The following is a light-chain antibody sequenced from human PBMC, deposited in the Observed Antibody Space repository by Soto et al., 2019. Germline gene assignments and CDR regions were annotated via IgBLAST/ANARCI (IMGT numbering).Light chain of an antibody. V-gene: IGKV1-27*01. CDR2: AAS. Sequence: DIQMTQSPSSLSASAGDRVTISCRASQDINNYLAWFQQKPGKVPKLLISAASTLESGVPSRFTGSGSGTDFTLTISSLQPEDVATYYGQKYSSAPLTFGGGTKVEIK. J-gene: IGKJ4*01. CDR3: QKYSSAPLT. CDR1: QDINNY.